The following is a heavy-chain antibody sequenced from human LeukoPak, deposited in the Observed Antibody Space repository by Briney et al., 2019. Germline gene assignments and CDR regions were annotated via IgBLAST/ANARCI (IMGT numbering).Heavy chain of an antibody. J-gene: IGHJ4*02. Sequence: GGSLRLSCAASGLTFSNYAMSWVRQAPGKGLEWVSVINNGGDITDYADSVKGRFTISRDNSKNTLYLQMSSLTAEDTAVYYCAKSAYYDGGGYFYTDYWGQGTLVTVSS. CDR1: GLTFSNYA. CDR2: INNGGDIT. D-gene: IGHD3-22*01. V-gene: IGHV3-23*01. CDR3: AKSAYYDGGGYFYTDY.